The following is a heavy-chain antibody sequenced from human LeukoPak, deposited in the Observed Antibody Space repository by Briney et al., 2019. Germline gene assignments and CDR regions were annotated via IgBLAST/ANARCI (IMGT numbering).Heavy chain of an antibody. Sequence: SETLSLTCAVYGGSFSGYYWSWIRQPPGKGLEWIGEINHSGSTNYNPSLKSRVTISVDTSKNQFSLKLSSVTAADTAVYYCVRHNWFDPWGQGTLVTVSS. CDR3: VRHNWFDP. CDR2: INHSGST. CDR1: GGSFSGYY. V-gene: IGHV4-34*01. J-gene: IGHJ5*02.